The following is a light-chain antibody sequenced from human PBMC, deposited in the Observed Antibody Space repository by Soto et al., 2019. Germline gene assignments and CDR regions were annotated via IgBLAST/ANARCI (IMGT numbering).Light chain of an antibody. CDR3: MQALQTPWT. CDR1: QSLLHSNGYNY. Sequence: DIVMTQSPLSLPATPGGAASFSCRSSQSLLHSNGYNYLDWYLQKPGQSPQLLIYLGSNRVSGVPDRFSGSGSGTDFTLKISRVEAEDVGVYFCMQALQTPWTFGQGTKVDIK. J-gene: IGKJ1*01. CDR2: LGS. V-gene: IGKV2-28*01.